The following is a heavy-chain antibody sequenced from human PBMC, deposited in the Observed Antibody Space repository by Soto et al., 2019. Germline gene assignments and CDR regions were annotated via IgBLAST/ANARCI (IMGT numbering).Heavy chain of an antibody. Sequence: PGESLKISCAASGFTFSSYSMNWVRQAPGKGLEWVSSISSSSSYIYYGDSMKGRFTISRDNAKNSLYLEMNSLRAEDTAVYYCARESEDLTSNFDYWGQGTLVTVSS. J-gene: IGHJ4*02. CDR3: ARESEDLTSNFDY. CDR2: ISSSSSYI. CDR1: GFTFSSYS. V-gene: IGHV3-21*06.